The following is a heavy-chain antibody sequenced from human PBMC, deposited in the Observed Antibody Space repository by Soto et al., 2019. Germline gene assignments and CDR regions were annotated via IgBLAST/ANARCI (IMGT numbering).Heavy chain of an antibody. CDR2: IYYSGST. J-gene: IGHJ5*02. Sequence: SETLSLTCTVSGGSISSYYWSWIRQPPGKGLEWIGYIYYSGSTNYNPSLKSRVTISVDTSKNQFSLKLSSVTAADTAVYYCARHRTQALSWFDPWGQGTLVTVSS. CDR1: GGSISSYY. V-gene: IGHV4-59*08. D-gene: IGHD1-1*01. CDR3: ARHRTQALSWFDP.